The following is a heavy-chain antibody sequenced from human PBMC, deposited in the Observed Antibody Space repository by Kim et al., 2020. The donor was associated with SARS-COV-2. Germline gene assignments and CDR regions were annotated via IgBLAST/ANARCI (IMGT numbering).Heavy chain of an antibody. CDR2: ISAYNGNT. V-gene: IGHV1-18*01. D-gene: IGHD3-16*01. J-gene: IGHJ3*02. Sequence: ASVKVSCKASGYTFTSYGISWVRQAPGQGLEWMGWISAYNGNTNYAQKLQGRVTMTTDTSTSTAYMELRSLRSDDTAVYYCARVEGDYMTSDAFDIWGQGTMVTVSS. CDR1: GYTFTSYG. CDR3: ARVEGDYMTSDAFDI.